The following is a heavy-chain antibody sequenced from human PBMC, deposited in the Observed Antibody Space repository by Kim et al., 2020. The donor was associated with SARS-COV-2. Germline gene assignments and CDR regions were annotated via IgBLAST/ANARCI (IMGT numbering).Heavy chain of an antibody. J-gene: IGHJ4*02. CDR1: GFIFGSYG. D-gene: IGHD3-22*01. CDR3: SKGGSGYITDC. V-gene: IGHV3-23*01. CDR2: ISGGGVST. Sequence: GGSLRLSCAASGFIFGSYGMSWVRQAPGKGLEWVAAISGGGVSTNHADSVKGRFTISRDNSRNTLYLPMNSLRAADSAVYYCSKGGSGYITDCWGQGPL.